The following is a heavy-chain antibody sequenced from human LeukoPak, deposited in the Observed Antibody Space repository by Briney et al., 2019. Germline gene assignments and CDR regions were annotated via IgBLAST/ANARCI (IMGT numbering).Heavy chain of an antibody. CDR3: ASSNPRKVATVKRGTWFDP. CDR2: INHSGST. Sequence: PSETLSLTCAVYGGSFSGYYWSWIRQPPGKGLEWIGEINHSGSTNYNPSLKSRVTISVDTSKNQFSLKLSSVTAADTAVYYCASSNPRKVATVKRGTWFDPWGQGTLVTVSS. J-gene: IGHJ5*02. V-gene: IGHV4-34*01. CDR1: GGSFSGYY. D-gene: IGHD5-12*01.